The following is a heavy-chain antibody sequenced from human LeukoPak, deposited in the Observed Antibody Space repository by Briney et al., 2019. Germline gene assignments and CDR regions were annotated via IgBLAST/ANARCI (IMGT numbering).Heavy chain of an antibody. J-gene: IGHJ4*02. CDR1: GFTFSDYY. V-gene: IGHV3-23*01. CDR2: ITGSGGRS. Sequence: PGGSLRLSCAASGFTFSDYYMTWIRQTPGKGLEWVSAITGSGGRSYYADSVKGRFTISRDNSKNTLYLQMNSLRAEDTAVCYCAKEEGYTSGWFPDYWGQGTLVTVSS. CDR3: AKEEGYTSGWFPDY. D-gene: IGHD6-19*01.